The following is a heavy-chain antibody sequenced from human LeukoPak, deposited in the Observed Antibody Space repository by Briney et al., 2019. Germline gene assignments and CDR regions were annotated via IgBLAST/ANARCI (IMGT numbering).Heavy chain of an antibody. CDR1: GYTFTSYD. D-gene: IGHD3-22*01. V-gene: IGHV1-8*01. Sequence: GASVKVSCQSSGYTFTSYDINWVRPATGQGLEWMGWMNPNSGNTGYAQKLQGRVTMSRNTSISTAYMELSSLRSEDTAVYYSARGGYYYDGSGYLRYYYYGMDVWGQGTTGTVSS. J-gene: IGHJ6*02. CDR2: MNPNSGNT. CDR3: ARGGYYYDGSGYLRYYYYGMDV.